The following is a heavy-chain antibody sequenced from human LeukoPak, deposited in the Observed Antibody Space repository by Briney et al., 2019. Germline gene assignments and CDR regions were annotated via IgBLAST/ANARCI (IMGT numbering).Heavy chain of an antibody. Sequence: GGSLRLSCAASGFTFSNAWMSWVRQAPGKGLEWVANIKQDGSEKYYVDSVKGRFSISRDNAKNSLYLQMNSVRAEDTAVYYCAYLNSHAFDIWGQGTVVTVSS. CDR2: IKQDGSEK. V-gene: IGHV3-7*01. CDR1: GFTFSNAW. CDR3: AYLNSHAFDI. D-gene: IGHD1-7*01. J-gene: IGHJ3*02.